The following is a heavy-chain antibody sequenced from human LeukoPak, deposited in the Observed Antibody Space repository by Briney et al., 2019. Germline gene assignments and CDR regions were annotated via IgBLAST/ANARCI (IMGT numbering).Heavy chain of an antibody. CDR1: GFTFSSYA. CDR3: AKVHYYYGSGIGPTDY. D-gene: IGHD3-10*01. J-gene: IGHJ4*02. V-gene: IGHV3-30*04. Sequence: PGGSLRLSCAASGFTFSSYAMHWVRQAPGKGLEWVAVISYDGSNKYYADSVKGRFTISRDNSKNTLYLQMNSLRAEDTAVYYCAKVHYYYGSGIGPTDYWGQGTLVTVSS. CDR2: ISYDGSNK.